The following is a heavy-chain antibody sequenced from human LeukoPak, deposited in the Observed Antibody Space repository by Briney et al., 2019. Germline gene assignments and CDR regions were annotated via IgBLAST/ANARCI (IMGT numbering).Heavy chain of an antibody. D-gene: IGHD2-21*02. CDR1: GGSISSSSYY. CDR2: IFYSGST. CDR3: ARVAYCGGDCEVGYYYMDV. V-gene: IGHV4-39*07. J-gene: IGHJ6*03. Sequence: PSETLSLTCTVSGGSISSSSYYWGWIRQPPGKGLEWIGSIFYSGSTYYNPSLKSRVTISVDTSKNQFSLKLSSVTAADTAVYYCARVAYCGGDCEVGYYYMDVWGKGTTVTISS.